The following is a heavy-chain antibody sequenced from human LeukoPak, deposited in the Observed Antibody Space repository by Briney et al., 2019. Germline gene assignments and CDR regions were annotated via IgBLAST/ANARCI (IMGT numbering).Heavy chain of an antibody. CDR1: GFIFSSYA. Sequence: QPGGSLRLSCAASGFIFSSYAMSWVRQAPGKGLEWVSAISDSGGTTFYADSVKGRFPFPRDNSKNTLYLQMGSMKAEDTAGYYCAKDHWEGYSKRAFDIWGQGTMVTVSS. V-gene: IGHV3-23*01. CDR2: ISDSGGTT. J-gene: IGHJ3*02. D-gene: IGHD2-15*01. CDR3: AKDHWEGYSKRAFDI.